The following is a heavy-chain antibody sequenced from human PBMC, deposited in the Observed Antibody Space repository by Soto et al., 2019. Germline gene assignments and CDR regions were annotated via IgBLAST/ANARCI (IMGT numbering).Heavy chain of an antibody. CDR3: ARVCGGDFNDGVDL. CDR1: GGSISSGGYS. D-gene: IGHD2-21*02. J-gene: IGHJ6*02. Sequence: QVQLQESGPGLVKPSQTLSLTCTISGGSISSGGYSWSWIRQHPGKRLEWIGYMYYSGCTYYNPSLKSRVTIPLDKSKDQFSLKLSSVPAAHTALYYWARVCGGDFNDGVDLWGQGTTVTVA. V-gene: IGHV4-31*03. CDR2: MYYSGCT.